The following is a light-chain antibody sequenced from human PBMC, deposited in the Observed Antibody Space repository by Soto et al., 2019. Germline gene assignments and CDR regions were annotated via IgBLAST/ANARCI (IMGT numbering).Light chain of an antibody. V-gene: IGLV2-23*01. J-gene: IGLJ1*01. CDR2: EGS. CDR3: CSYAGSSTPYV. CDR1: SSDVGSYNL. Sequence: QSVLTQPASVSGSPGQSITISCTGTSSDVGSYNLVSWYQQHPGKAPKLIIYEGSKRPSGVSNRFSGSKSGNTASLTISGLQAEDEADYYCCSYAGSSTPYVFGTGTKGTVL.